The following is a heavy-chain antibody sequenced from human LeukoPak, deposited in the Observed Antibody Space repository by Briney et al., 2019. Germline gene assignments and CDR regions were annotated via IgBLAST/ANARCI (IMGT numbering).Heavy chain of an antibody. V-gene: IGHV3-21*01. CDR3: ATNRLNYYGTHI. Sequence: PGGSLRLSCAASGFTFSSYSMNWVRQAPGKGLEWVSSISSSSSYTYYADSVKGRFTISRDNAKNSLYLQMNSLRAEDTAVYYCATNRLNYYGTHIWGQGTLVTVSS. CDR2: ISSSSSYT. D-gene: IGHD3-10*01. CDR1: GFTFSSYS. J-gene: IGHJ4*02.